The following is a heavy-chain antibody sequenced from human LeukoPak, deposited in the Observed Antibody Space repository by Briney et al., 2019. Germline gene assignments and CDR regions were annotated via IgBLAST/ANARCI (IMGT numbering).Heavy chain of an antibody. D-gene: IGHD5-18*01. J-gene: IGHJ4*02. V-gene: IGHV1-69*05. CDR3: ARENTAMVYFDY. CDR2: IIPIFGTA. Sequence: ASVKVSCKASGGTFSSYAISWVRQAPGQGLEWMGRIIPIFGTANYAQKFQGRVTITTDESTSTAYVELSSLRSEDTAVYYCARENTAMVYFDYWGQGTLVTVSS. CDR1: GGTFSSYA.